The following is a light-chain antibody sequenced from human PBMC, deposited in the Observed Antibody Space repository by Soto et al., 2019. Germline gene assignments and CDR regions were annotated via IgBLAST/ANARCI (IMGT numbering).Light chain of an antibody. CDR1: QDIKTY. Sequence: AIQLTQSPSSLSASVGDRVSITCRASQDIKTYLAWYQQKHGKAPKLLISGTFTLQSGVPSRFNGSGSGTDFTLTISRLQPEDFATYYCQHFNNYPPFTFGPGTKVDLE. J-gene: IGKJ3*01. V-gene: IGKV1D-13*01. CDR2: GTF. CDR3: QHFNNYPPFT.